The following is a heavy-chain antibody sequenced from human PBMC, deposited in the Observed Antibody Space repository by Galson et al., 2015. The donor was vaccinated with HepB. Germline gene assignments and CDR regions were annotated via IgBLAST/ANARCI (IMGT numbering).Heavy chain of an antibody. V-gene: IGHV3-64*01. CDR2: ISSNGGST. D-gene: IGHD5-12*01. J-gene: IGHJ2*01. CDR3: AREPPEPFYGGYERKGYFDL. Sequence: SLRLSCAASGFTFSSYAMHWVRQAPGKGLEYVSAISSNGGSTYYANSVKGRFTISRDNSKNTLYLQMGSLRAEDMAVYYCAREPPEPFYGGYERKGYFDLWGRGTLVTVSS. CDR1: GFTFSSYA.